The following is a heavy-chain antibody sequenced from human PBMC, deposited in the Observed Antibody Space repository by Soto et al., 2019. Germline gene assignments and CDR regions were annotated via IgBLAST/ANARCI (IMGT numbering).Heavy chain of an antibody. J-gene: IGHJ2*01. CDR1: GGSISSYY. D-gene: IGHD1-26*01. Sequence: QVQLQESGPGLVKPSETLSLTCTVSGGSISSYYWSWIRQPPGKGLEWIGYIYYSGSTNYNPSLRRRVTISVDTSKNQVSLKLSSVTAADTAVYYCARKWGWYFDLWGRGTLVTVSS. CDR3: ARKWGWYFDL. CDR2: IYYSGST. V-gene: IGHV4-59*08.